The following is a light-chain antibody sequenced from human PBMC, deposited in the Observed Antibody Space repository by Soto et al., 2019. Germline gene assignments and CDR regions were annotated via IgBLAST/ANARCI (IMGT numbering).Light chain of an antibody. CDR1: QRVTTW. Sequence: DIQLTQSPSTLSASVGDRVTITCRASQRVTTWLAWYQQKPGKPPKLLIYYASRLDGGVPSRFSGSGSGTEFTLTITSLQPDDFATYYCQQYYDYPLTFGGGTKVDIK. J-gene: IGKJ4*01. V-gene: IGKV1-5*01. CDR2: YAS. CDR3: QQYYDYPLT.